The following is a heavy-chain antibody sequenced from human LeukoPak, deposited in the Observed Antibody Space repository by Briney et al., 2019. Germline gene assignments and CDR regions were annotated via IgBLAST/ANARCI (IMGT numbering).Heavy chain of an antibody. J-gene: IGHJ4*02. CDR2: IKQDGSEK. D-gene: IGHD5-12*01. Sequence: GGSLRLSCTASGFTFGDYAMNWVRQAPGKGLEWVANIKQDGSEKYYVDSVKGRFTISRDNAKNSLYLQMNSLRAEDTAVYYCAREYSGYDLGSLDYWGQGTLVTVSS. CDR1: GFTFGDYA. CDR3: AREYSGYDLGSLDY. V-gene: IGHV3-7*01.